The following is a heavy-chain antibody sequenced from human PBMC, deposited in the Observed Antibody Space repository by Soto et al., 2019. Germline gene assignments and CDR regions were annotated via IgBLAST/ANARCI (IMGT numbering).Heavy chain of an antibody. V-gene: IGHV3-30*03. D-gene: IGHD3-16*01. Sequence: QVQLVESGGGVVQPGRSLRLSCAASGFTFSSYGMHWVRQAPGKGLEWVAVISYDGSNKYYADSVKGRFTISRDNSKNTLYLQMNSLRAADTAVYYCARDIYVRGMDVWGQGTTVTVSS. CDR2: ISYDGSNK. CDR3: ARDIYVRGMDV. CDR1: GFTFSSYG. J-gene: IGHJ6*02.